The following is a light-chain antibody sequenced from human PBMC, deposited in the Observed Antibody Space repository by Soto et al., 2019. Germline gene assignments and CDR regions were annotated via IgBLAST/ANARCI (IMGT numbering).Light chain of an antibody. J-gene: IGKJ2*01. CDR3: QEYNSHSRYT. Sequence: DIQMTQSPSTLSASVGDRVTITCRASQSISSWLAWYQQKPGKAPKLLIYTASSLESGVPSRFSGSGSGTEFTLTISSRQPDDVATYYCQEYNSHSRYTFGQGTKLEIK. CDR1: QSISSW. CDR2: TAS. V-gene: IGKV1-5*03.